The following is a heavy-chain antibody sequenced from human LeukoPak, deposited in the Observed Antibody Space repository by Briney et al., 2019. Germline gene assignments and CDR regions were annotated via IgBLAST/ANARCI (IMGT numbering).Heavy chain of an antibody. J-gene: IGHJ4*02. CDR3: ARDRDLYFDY. Sequence: GGSLRLSCAASGFTFSSYTMNWVRQAPGKGLEWVSSISSSSSYIYYADSVKGRFTTSRDHANHSLYLQMNSLRAEDTAVYYCARDRDLYFDYWGQGTLVTVSS. D-gene: IGHD3-10*01. CDR2: ISSSSSYI. CDR1: GFTFSSYT. V-gene: IGHV3-21*01.